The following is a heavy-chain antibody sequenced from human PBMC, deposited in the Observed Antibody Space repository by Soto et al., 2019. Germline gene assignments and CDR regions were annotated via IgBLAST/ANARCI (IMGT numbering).Heavy chain of an antibody. CDR2: ISGSGGST. CDR1: GFTFSSYA. V-gene: IGHV3-23*01. J-gene: IGHJ6*03. Sequence: GGSLRLSCAASGFTFSSYAMSWVRQAPGKGLEWVSAISGSGGSTYYADSVKGRFTISRDNSKNTLYLQMNSLRAEDTAVYYCAKKYYYGSGSRDYYYYYMDVWGKGTTVTVSS. CDR3: AKKYYYGSGSRDYYYYYMDV. D-gene: IGHD3-10*01.